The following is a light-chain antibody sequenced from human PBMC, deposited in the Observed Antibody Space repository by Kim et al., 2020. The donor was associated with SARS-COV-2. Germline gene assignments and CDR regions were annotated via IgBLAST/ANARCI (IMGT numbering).Light chain of an antibody. V-gene: IGLV3-25*03. Sequence: PGQTARITCSGDALPKQYAYWYQQKPGQAPVLVIYKDSERPSGIPERFSGSSSGTTVTLTISGVQAEDKADYYCQSADSSGTHWVFGGGTQLTVL. CDR3: QSADSSGTHWV. CDR2: KDS. J-gene: IGLJ3*02. CDR1: ALPKQY.